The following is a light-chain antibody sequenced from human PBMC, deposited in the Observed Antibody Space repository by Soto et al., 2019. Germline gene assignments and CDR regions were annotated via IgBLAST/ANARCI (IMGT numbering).Light chain of an antibody. CDR2: AAS. V-gene: IGKV1-39*01. CDR3: QQSYSTPTT. Sequence: DIQMTQSPSSLSASVGDRVTITCRSSQSISSYLNWYQQKPGKAPKLLIYAASSLQSGVPSRFSGSGSGTDFTLTISSLQPEDFATYYCQQSYSTPTTFCQGAK. J-gene: IGKJ1*01. CDR1: QSISSY.